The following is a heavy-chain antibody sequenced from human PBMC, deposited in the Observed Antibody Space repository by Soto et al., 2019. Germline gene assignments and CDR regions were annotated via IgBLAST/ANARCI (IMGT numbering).Heavy chain of an antibody. CDR2: INDRGSI. J-gene: IGHJ2*01. CDR1: GGSFSGYY. CDR3: ARESHDILTGPPWVWYFDL. D-gene: IGHD3-9*01. V-gene: IGHV4-34*01. Sequence: QVQLQQWGAGPLRPLETLSLTCGVSGGSFSGYYWAWIRQSPGKGLEWIGEINDRGSINYNPSLKRRVSISVDTSKNHYSLGLRSVTAADTAVYYCARESHDILTGPPWVWYFDLWGRGTLVTVSS.